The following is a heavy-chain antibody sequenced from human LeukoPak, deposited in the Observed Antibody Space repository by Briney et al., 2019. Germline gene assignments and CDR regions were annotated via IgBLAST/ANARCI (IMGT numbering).Heavy chain of an antibody. CDR1: GYTLTELS. CDR3: ARDSHDYCDY. V-gene: IGHV1-18*01. CDR2: INAYNGKT. Sequence: ASVKVSCKVSGYTLTELSMHWVRQAPGQGLEWMGWINAYNGKTNYPQKFQDRVTMTTDTSTSTAYLELRNLRSDDTAVYYCARDSHDYCDYWGQGTLVTVSS. J-gene: IGHJ4*02.